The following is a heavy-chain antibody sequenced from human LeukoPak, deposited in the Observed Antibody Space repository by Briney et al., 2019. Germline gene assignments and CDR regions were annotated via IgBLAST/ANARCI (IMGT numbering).Heavy chain of an antibody. CDR1: GSSVCTKF. J-gene: IGHJ4*02. Sequence: GGSGRPSRAAPGSSVCTKFTRWARHAPGKCLRLVLVFYGGGCTYSADSVKGRFTISSDSYKNTLYLQMNSLRAEDTAVYYCATSSSVDMVFDYWGQGTLVTVSS. D-gene: IGHD5-24*01. CDR2: FYGGGCT. V-gene: IGHV3-53*01. CDR3: ATSSSVDMVFDY.